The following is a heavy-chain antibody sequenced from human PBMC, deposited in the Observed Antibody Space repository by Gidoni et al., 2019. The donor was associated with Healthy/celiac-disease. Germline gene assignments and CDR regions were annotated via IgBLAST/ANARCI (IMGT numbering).Heavy chain of an antibody. Sequence: QVQLVESGGGVVQPGRSLRLSCAASGFTFSSYGMHWVRQAPGKGLEWVAVISYDGSNKYYADSVKGRVTISRDNSKNTLYLQMNSLRAEDTAVYYCAKDRDGYMDYWGQGTLVTVSS. CDR1: GFTFSSYG. J-gene: IGHJ4*02. V-gene: IGHV3-30*18. CDR3: AKDRDGYMDY. CDR2: ISYDGSNK.